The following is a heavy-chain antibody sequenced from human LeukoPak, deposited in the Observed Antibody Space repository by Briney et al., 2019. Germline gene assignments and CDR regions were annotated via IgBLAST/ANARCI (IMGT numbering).Heavy chain of an antibody. Sequence: QXGGSLRLSCAASGFTFSSYAMSWVRQAPGKGLEWVAVISYDGSNKYYADSVKGRFTISRDNSKNTLYLQMNSLRAEDTAVYYCARDGDGYWGSYWYFDLWGRGTLVTVSS. CDR3: ARDGDGYWGSYWYFDL. D-gene: IGHD3-22*01. V-gene: IGHV3-30-3*01. J-gene: IGHJ2*01. CDR1: GFTFSSYA. CDR2: ISYDGSNK.